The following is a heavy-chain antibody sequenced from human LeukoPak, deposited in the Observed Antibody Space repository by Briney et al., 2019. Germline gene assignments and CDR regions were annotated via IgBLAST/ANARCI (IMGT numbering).Heavy chain of an antibody. J-gene: IGHJ5*01. CDR2: ISYVGTT. CDR3: ARHPTGYPNWFDS. Sequence: PSETLSVTCTVSGGSITTIPYNWDWIRQPPGKGPEWIGTISYVGTTYYEPSLKSRVTMSIDTSKNQFSLNLNSATAADTAVYYCARHPTGYPNWFDSWGQGTLVIVSS. CDR1: GGSITTIPYN. D-gene: IGHD3-9*01. V-gene: IGHV4-39*01.